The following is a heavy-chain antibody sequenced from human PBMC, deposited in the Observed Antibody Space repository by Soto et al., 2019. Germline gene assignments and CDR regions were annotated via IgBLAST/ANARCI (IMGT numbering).Heavy chain of an antibody. V-gene: IGHV3-21*01. CDR3: ARGISYGDYVFDY. J-gene: IGHJ4*02. CDR1: GFTFSSYS. D-gene: IGHD4-17*01. Sequence: PGGSVRLSCAASGFTFSSYSMNWVRQAPGKGLEWVSSISSSSSYIYYADSVKGRFTISRDNAKNSLYLQMNSLRAEDTAVYYCARGISYGDYVFDYWGQGTLVTVSS. CDR2: ISSSSSYI.